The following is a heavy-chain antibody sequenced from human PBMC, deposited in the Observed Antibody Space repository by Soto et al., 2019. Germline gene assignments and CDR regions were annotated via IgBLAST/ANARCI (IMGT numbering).Heavy chain of an antibody. D-gene: IGHD3-9*01. CDR3: AREQAYDILTANYYYGMDV. V-gene: IGHV3-30-3*01. Sequence: PGGSLRLSCAASGFTFSSYAMHWVRQAPGKGLEWVAVISYDGSNKYYADSVKGRFTISRDNSKNTLYLQMNSLRAEDTAVYYCAREQAYDILTANYYYGMDVWGQGTTVTVSS. CDR2: ISYDGSNK. J-gene: IGHJ6*02. CDR1: GFTFSSYA.